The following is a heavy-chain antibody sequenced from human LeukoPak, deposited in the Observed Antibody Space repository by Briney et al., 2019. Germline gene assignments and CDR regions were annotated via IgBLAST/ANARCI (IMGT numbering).Heavy chain of an antibody. D-gene: IGHD2-15*01. CDR1: GGTFSSYA. J-gene: IGHJ6*04. V-gene: IGHV1-69*13. CDR3: ASGGVVVVVAATPDLQYYYYYYGMDV. CDR2: IIPIFGTA. Sequence: ASVKVSCKASGGTFSSYAISWVRQAPGQGLEWMGGIIPIFGTANYAQKFQGRVTITADESTSTAYMELSSLRSEDTAVYYCASGGVVVVVAATPDLQYYYYYYGMDVWGKGTTVTVSP.